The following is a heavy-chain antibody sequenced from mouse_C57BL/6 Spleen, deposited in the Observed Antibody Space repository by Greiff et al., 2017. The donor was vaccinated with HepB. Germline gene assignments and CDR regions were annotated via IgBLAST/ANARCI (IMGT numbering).Heavy chain of an antibody. J-gene: IGHJ2*01. V-gene: IGHV1-82*01. CDR2: IYPGDGDT. D-gene: IGHD1-1*01. CDR3: AYGSSYMRDY. Sequence: QVQLKQSGPELVKPGASVKISCKASGYAFSSSWMNWVKQRPGKGLEWIGRIYPGDGDTNYNGKFKGKATLTADKSSSTAYMQLSSLTSEDSAVYFCAYGSSYMRDYWGQGTTLTVSS. CDR1: GYAFSSSW.